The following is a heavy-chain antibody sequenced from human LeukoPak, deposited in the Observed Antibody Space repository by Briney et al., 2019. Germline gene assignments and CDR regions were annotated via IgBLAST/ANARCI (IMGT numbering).Heavy chain of an antibody. V-gene: IGHV4-59*12. D-gene: IGHD3-22*01. CDR3: ARAHYETASPAGGL. CDR2: IYYSGST. CDR1: GGSISSYY. J-gene: IGHJ4*02. Sequence: SETLSLTCTVSGGSISSYYWSWIRQPPGEGLEWIGYIYYSGSTNYNPSLKSRVTISVDTSKNQFSLKLSSVTAADTAVYYCARAHYETASPAGGLWGQGTLVTVSS.